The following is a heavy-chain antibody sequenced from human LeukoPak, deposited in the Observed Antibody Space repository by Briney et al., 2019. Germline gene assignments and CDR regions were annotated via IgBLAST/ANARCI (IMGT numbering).Heavy chain of an antibody. Sequence: GGSLRLSCAASGFTFSSYGMHWVRQAPGKGLEWVAVISYDGSNKYYADSVKGRFTISRDNAKNSLYLQMSSLRVEDTAVYYCARERTVAGSFSPFGFDYWGQGTLVTVSS. CDR1: GFTFSSYG. CDR3: ARERTVAGSFSPFGFDY. D-gene: IGHD6-19*01. V-gene: IGHV3-30*03. J-gene: IGHJ4*02. CDR2: ISYDGSNK.